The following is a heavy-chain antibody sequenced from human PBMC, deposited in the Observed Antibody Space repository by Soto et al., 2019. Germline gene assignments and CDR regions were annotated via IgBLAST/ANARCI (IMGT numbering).Heavy chain of an antibody. J-gene: IGHJ6*02. Sequence: GGSLRLSCAASGFTFSSYGMHWVRQAPGKGLEWVAVISYDGSNKYYADSVKGRFTISRDNSKNTLYLQMNSLRAEDTAVYYCAKDFSTPIMVRGYYYGMDVWGQGTTVTVSS. CDR1: GFTFSSYG. CDR3: AKDFSTPIMVRGYYYGMDV. V-gene: IGHV3-30*18. D-gene: IGHD3-10*01. CDR2: ISYDGSNK.